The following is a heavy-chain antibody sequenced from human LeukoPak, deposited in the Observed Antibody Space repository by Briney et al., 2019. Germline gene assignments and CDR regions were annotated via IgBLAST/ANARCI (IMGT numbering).Heavy chain of an antibody. CDR3: TKGEKKWLARQPDY. CDR2: ISWNSGGV. J-gene: IGHJ4*02. V-gene: IGHV3-9*01. Sequence: GGSLRLSCAASGFTFDDYAMHWVRQAPGKGLEWVSGISWNSGGVGYADSVKGRFTISRDNAKNSLYLQMNNLRGEDTAFYYCTKGEKKWLARQPDYWGQGTLVTVSS. D-gene: IGHD6-19*01. CDR1: GFTFDDYA.